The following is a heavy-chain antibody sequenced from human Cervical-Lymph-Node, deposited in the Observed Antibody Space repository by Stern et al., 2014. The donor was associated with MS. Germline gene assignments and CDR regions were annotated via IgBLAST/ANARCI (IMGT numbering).Heavy chain of an antibody. J-gene: IGHJ4*02. CDR1: GYSFTIYY. CDR3: ARHVQGFDY. CDR2: IYPYDSDT. V-gene: IGHV5-51*01. Sequence: DQLVQSGAEVQKPGESLKISCKLSGYSFTIYYLAWVRQMPGKGLEWMGVIYPYDSDTTYSPSFQGQVTISADKSITTAYLQWSSLRASDTAMYYCARHVQGFDYWGQGTLVTVSS.